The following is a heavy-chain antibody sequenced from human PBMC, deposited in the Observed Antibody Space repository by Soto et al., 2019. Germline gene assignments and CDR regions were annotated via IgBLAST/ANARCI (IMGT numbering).Heavy chain of an antibody. D-gene: IGHD3-10*01. CDR3: ATGFGSGSRAFDY. CDR2: FNPILSFS. Sequence: QVQLVQSGAEVKKPGSSVKVSCKASGDTFNFYTINWVRQAPGLGLEWMGRFNPILSFSNSALKFQGRVTVTGDKSKSTAYMVLSSLRSEDTAIYYCATGFGSGSRAFDYWGQGALVTVSS. CDR1: GDTFNFYT. J-gene: IGHJ4*02. V-gene: IGHV1-69*02.